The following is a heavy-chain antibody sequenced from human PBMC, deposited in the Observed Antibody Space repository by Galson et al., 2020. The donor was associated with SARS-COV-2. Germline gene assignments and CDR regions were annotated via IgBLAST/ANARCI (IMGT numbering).Heavy chain of an antibody. Sequence: GESLKISCKASGYTFTGYYMHWVRQAPGQGLEWMGWINPNSGGTNYAQKFQGWVTMTRDTSISTAYMELSRLRSDDTAVYYCARAGTGYSSGWYGPNYYYGMDVWGQGTTVTVSS. D-gene: IGHD6-19*01. CDR2: INPNSGGT. CDR1: GYTFTGYY. CDR3: ARAGTGYSSGWYGPNYYYGMDV. V-gene: IGHV1-2*04. J-gene: IGHJ6*02.